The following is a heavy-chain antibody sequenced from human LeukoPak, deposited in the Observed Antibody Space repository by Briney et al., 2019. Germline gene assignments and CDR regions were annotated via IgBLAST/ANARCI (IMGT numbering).Heavy chain of an antibody. V-gene: IGHV3-74*01. D-gene: IGHD3-22*01. CDR2: IKSDGST. Sequence: PGGSLRLSCAASGFTFRTYWMNWVRQAPGKGLVWFCRIKSDGSTNYADSVRGRFTISRDHAKNTVSLQMNSLRPEDTGVYYCARAPSEIGGYYPEYFRHWGQGTLVTVSS. J-gene: IGHJ1*01. CDR1: GFTFRTYW. CDR3: ARAPSEIGGYYPEYFRH.